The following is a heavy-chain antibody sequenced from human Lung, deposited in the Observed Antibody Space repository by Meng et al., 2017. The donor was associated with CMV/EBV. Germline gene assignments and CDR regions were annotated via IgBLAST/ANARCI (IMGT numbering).Heavy chain of an antibody. CDR2: INSDGSVT. J-gene: IGHJ4*02. V-gene: IGHV3-74*01. CDR1: GFTFNYYW. D-gene: IGHD5-12*01. CDR3: ARGNIGGDF. Sequence: EVQLVESGGDLVQPGGSLTLSCAASGFTFNYYWMHWVRQRPGKGLVWVSRINSDGSVTDYADSVRGRFTISRDNAKNMLYLQMNTLRAEDTAVYFCARGNIGGDFWGQGSLVTVSS.